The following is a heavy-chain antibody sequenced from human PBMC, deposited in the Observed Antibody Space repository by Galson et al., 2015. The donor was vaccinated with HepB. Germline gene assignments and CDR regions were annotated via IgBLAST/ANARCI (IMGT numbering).Heavy chain of an antibody. D-gene: IGHD3-10*01. CDR1: GFTFNIYG. V-gene: IGHV1-18*04. CDR2: ISAYNGNT. J-gene: IGHJ4*02. Sequence: SVKVSCKASGFTFNIYGISWVRQAPGQGLEWMGWISAYNGNTKYLQKLQGRVTINTDTSATTAYMELRSLRSDDTAVYYCAPAGGFGEFYHFDYWGQGTLVTVSS. CDR3: APAGGFGEFYHFDY.